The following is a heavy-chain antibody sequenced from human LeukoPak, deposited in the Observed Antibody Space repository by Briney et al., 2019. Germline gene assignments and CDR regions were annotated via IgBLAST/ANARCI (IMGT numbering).Heavy chain of an antibody. V-gene: IGHV4-38-2*02. D-gene: IGHD7-27*01. CDR3: ARTKLGMGVDY. CDR1: GYSISSGYY. CDR2: IYHSGST. J-gene: IGHJ4*02. Sequence: SETLSLTCTVSGYSISSGYYWGWIRQPPGKGLEWVGSIYHSGSTYYNPSLKSRVTISVDTSKNQFSLKLSSVTAADTAVYYCARTKLGMGVDYWGQGTLVTLSS.